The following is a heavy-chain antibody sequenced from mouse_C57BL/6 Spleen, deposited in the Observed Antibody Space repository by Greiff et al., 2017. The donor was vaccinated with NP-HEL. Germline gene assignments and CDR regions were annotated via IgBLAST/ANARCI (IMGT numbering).Heavy chain of an antibody. J-gene: IGHJ4*01. V-gene: IGHV1-76*01. D-gene: IGHD1-1*01. CDR1: GYTFTDYY. CDR3: ARWDYGSSPYYAMDY. CDR2: IYPGSGNT. Sequence: VKLMESGAELVRPGASVKLSCKASGYTFTDYYINWVKQRPGQGLEWIARIYPGSGNTYYNEKFKGKATLTAEKSSSTAYMQLSSLTSEDSAVYFCARWDYGSSPYYAMDYWGQGTSVTVSS.